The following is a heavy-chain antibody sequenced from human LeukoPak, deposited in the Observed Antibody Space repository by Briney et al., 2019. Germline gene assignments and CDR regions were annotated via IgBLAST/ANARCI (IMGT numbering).Heavy chain of an antibody. CDR3: ARLQTAMYDPYYFDY. V-gene: IGHV5-51*01. CDR1: GYSFTSYW. D-gene: IGHD5-18*01. J-gene: IGHJ4*02. Sequence: ESLKISCKGSGYSFTSYWIGWVRQMPGKGLEWMGIIYPGDSDTRYSPSFQGQVTISADKSISTAYLQWSSLKASDTAMYYSARLQTAMYDPYYFDYWGQGTLVTVSS. CDR2: IYPGDSDT.